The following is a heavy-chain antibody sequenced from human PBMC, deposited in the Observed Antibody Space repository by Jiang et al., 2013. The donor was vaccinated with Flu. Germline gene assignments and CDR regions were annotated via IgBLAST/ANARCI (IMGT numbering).Heavy chain of an antibody. D-gene: IGHD3-10*01. Sequence: GAEVKKPGASVKVSCKASGYTFTSYAMHWVRQAPGQRLEWMGWINAGNGNTKYSQKFQGRVTITRDTSASTAYMELSSLRSEDTAVYYCARLVWFGEYNWFDPWGQGTLVTVSS. CDR2: INAGNGNT. V-gene: IGHV1-3*01. CDR1: GYTFTSYA. J-gene: IGHJ5*02. CDR3: ARLVWFGEYNWFDP.